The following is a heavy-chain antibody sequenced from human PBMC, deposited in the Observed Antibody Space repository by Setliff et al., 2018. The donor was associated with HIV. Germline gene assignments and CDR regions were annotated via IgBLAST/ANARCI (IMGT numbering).Heavy chain of an antibody. V-gene: IGHV4-38-2*01. CDR3: ARMNSGYDWSPAGARTRYFDY. Sequence: SETLSLTCAVSGYSISSGYYWGWIRQPPGKGLEWIRSIYHSGSTYYNPSLKSRVTISVDTSKNQFSLKLSSVTAADTAVYYCARMNSGYDWSPAGARTRYFDYWGQGTLVTVSS. J-gene: IGHJ4*02. D-gene: IGHD5-12*01. CDR2: IYHSGST. CDR1: GYSISSGYY.